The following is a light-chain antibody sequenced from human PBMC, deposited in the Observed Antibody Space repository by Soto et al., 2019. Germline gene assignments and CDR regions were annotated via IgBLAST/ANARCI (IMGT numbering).Light chain of an antibody. Sequence: QSALTQPRSVSGSPGQSVTISCTGTSSDVGGYNYVSWYQQHPGKAPKGMIYDVSERPSGVPDRFSGSKSGNTASLTISGLQAEDEADYYCCSNAGSDEVFCGGTNLTLL. V-gene: IGLV2-11*01. CDR1: SSDVGGYNY. J-gene: IGLJ2*01. CDR3: CSNAGSDEV. CDR2: DVS.